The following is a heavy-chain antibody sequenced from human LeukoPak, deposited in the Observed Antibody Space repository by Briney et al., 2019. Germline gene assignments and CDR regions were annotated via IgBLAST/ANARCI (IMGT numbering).Heavy chain of an antibody. V-gene: IGHV6-1*01. D-gene: IGHD6-13*01. J-gene: IGHJ4*02. Sequence: SQTLPLTCAISGDSVSSNSAAWNWLRQSPSRGLEWLGPTYYRSKWYSDYAVSVRSRIIINPDTSKNQFSLQLNSVTPEDAAVYFCARYTTSWYLDYWGQGTLVTVSS. CDR2: TYYRSKWYS. CDR1: GDSVSSNSAA. CDR3: ARYTTSWYLDY.